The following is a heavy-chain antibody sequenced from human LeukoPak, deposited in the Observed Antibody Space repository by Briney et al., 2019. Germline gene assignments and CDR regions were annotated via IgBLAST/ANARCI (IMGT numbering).Heavy chain of an antibody. D-gene: IGHD2-15*01. CDR3: AREDGYCSGGNCYSYFDS. Sequence: GGSLRLSCAASGFTFSHFWMSWVRQAPGKGLEWVAYIKKTGSEAYYVDSVEGRFTITRDNTRNSLFLQMYSLRAEDTAVYFCAREDGYCSGGNCYSYFDSWGQGTLVTVSS. V-gene: IGHV3-7*01. CDR2: IKKTGSEA. J-gene: IGHJ4*02. CDR1: GFTFSHFW.